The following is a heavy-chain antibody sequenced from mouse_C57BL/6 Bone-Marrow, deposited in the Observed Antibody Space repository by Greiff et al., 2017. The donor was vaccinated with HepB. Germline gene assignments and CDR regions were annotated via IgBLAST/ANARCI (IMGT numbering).Heavy chain of an antibody. V-gene: IGHV5-6*01. CDR2: ISSGGSYT. CDR1: GFTFSSYG. CDR3: ARPLSWYFDV. D-gene: IGHD2-3*01. Sequence: EVQLVESGGDLVKPGGSLKLSCAASGFTFSSYGMSWVRQTPDKSLEWVATISSGGSYTYYPDSVKGRFTISRDNAKNTLYLQMSSLKSEDTAMYYCARPLSWYFDVWGTGTTVTVSS. J-gene: IGHJ1*03.